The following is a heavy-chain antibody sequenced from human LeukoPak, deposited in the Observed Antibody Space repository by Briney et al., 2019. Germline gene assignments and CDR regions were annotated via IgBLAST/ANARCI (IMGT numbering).Heavy chain of an antibody. J-gene: IGHJ5*02. D-gene: IGHD1-26*01. Sequence: ASVKVSCKASGYTFTGYYMHWVRQAPGQGLEWMGWINPNSGGTNYAQKFQGRVTMTRDTSISTAYMELSRLRSEDTAVYYCATVQERYSGSYLWGQGTLVTVSS. CDR3: ATVQERYSGSYL. CDR2: INPNSGGT. V-gene: IGHV1-2*02. CDR1: GYTFTGYY.